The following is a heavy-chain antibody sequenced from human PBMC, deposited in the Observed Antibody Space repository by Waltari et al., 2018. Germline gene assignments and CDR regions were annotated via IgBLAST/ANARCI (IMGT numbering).Heavy chain of an antibody. D-gene: IGHD3-10*01. CDR2: IYYSGST. V-gene: IGHV4-59*01. CDR3: ARDLWFGESADAFDI. CDR1: GGSISSYY. Sequence: QVQLQESGPGLVKPSETLSLTCPVSGGSISSYYWSWIRQPPGKGLEWIGYIYYSGSTNYNPSLKSRVTISVDTSKNQFSLKLSSVTAADTAVYYCARDLWFGESADAFDIWGQGTMVTVSS. J-gene: IGHJ3*02.